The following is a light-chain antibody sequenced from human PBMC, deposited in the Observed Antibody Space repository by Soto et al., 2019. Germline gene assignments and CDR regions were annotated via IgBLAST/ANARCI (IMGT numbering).Light chain of an antibody. J-gene: IGLJ1*01. CDR1: SSDIGAYNY. V-gene: IGLV2-14*01. Sequence: QSVLTQPASVSGSPRQSITISCTGSSSDIGAYNYVSWFQQYPGKAPKLIISEVSNRPSGVSNRFSGSKSGTAASLTISGLQTEDEADYFCFSFTTDWTHVFGTGTKVTVL. CDR3: FSFTTDWTHV. CDR2: EVS.